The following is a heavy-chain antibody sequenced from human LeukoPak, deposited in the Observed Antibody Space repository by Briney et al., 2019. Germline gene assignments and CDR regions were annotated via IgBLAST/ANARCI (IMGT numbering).Heavy chain of an antibody. J-gene: IGHJ4*02. CDR1: GGSISSAGYY. D-gene: IGHD2/OR15-2a*01. CDR3: ARDSTTEFDY. CDR2: IYYSGST. V-gene: IGHV4-31*03. Sequence: PSQTLSLTCTVAGGSISSAGYYWSWIRQHPGKGLEWIGYIYYSGSTFYNPSLKSRVAISIDTSKNQFSLRLSSVTAADTAVYYCARDSTTEFDYWGQGTLVTVSS.